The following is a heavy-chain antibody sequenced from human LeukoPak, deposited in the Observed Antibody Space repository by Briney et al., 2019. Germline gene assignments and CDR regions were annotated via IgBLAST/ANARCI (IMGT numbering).Heavy chain of an antibody. Sequence: PSETLSLTCTVSGGSISSSSCYWGWIRQPPGKGLEWMGSIYYSGNTYYNPSLKSRVTISVDTSKNQFSLKLSSVTAADTAVYYCARMTTVWYFDLWGRGTLVTVSS. CDR3: ARMTTVWYFDL. CDR1: GGSISSSSCY. V-gene: IGHV4-39*01. D-gene: IGHD4-11*01. J-gene: IGHJ2*01. CDR2: IYYSGNT.